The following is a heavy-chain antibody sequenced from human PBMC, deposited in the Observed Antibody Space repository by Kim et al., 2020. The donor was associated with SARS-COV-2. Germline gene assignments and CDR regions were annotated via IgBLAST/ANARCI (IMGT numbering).Heavy chain of an antibody. Sequence: GGSLRLSCAASGFTFSTYAMNWVRQAPGKGLEWVAVIWFDGSNQYYADSVKGRFTISRDNSKNTLYLQLSGLRAEDTAIYYCARDRDGYNSYYFDYWGRG. V-gene: IGHV3-33*01. J-gene: IGHJ4*02. CDR2: IWFDGSNQ. CDR3: ARDRDGYNSYYFDY. CDR1: GFTFSTYA. D-gene: IGHD5-12*01.